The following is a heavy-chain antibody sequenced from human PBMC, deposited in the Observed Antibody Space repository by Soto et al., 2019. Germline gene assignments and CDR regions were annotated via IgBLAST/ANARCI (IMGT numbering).Heavy chain of an antibody. Sequence: ASVKVSCKASGGTFSSYAISWVRQAPGQGLEWMGGIIPIFGTANYAQKFQGRVTITADESTSTAYMELSSLRSEDTAVYYCAREAIFTMVTPSYYYYGLDVWGQGTTVTVSS. CDR2: IIPIFGTA. V-gene: IGHV1-69*13. D-gene: IGHD3-10*01. CDR3: AREAIFTMVTPSYYYYGLDV. J-gene: IGHJ6*02. CDR1: GGTFSSYA.